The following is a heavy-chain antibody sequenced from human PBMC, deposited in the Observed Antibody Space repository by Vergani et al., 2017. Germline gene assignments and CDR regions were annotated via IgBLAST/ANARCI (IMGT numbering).Heavy chain of an antibody. J-gene: IGHJ4*02. D-gene: IGHD3-9*01. CDR3: ARGRRTIFL. V-gene: IGHV4-61*02. CDR1: GGSISSGSYY. Sequence: QLQLQESGPGLVKPSETLSLTCTVSGGSISSGSYYWSWIRQPAGKGLEWIGRIYTSGSTNYNPSLKSRVTISVDTSKNQFSLKLSSVTAADTAVYYCARGRRTIFLWGQGTLVTVSS. CDR2: IYTSGST.